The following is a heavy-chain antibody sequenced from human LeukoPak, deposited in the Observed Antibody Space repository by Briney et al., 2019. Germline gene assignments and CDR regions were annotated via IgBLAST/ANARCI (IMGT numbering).Heavy chain of an antibody. D-gene: IGHD3-10*01. CDR2: IYDSGST. J-gene: IGHJ2*01. CDR1: GGSIRSYY. CDR3: ARASGGYFDL. V-gene: IGHV4-59*01. Sequence: SETLSLTCTVSGGSIRSYYWSWIRQPPGKGLEWVGYIYDSGSTSYNPSLKSRVTISVDTSKNQFSLKVTSVTAADTAVYYCARASGGYFDLWGRGTLVTVSS.